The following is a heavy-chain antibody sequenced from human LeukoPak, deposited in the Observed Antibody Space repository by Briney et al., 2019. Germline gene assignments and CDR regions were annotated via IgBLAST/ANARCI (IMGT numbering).Heavy chain of an antibody. CDR3: AKDDPYGEPFDY. D-gene: IGHD4-17*01. CDR1: GFTFSSYG. V-gene: IGHV3-30*02. CDR2: IRYDGSNK. J-gene: IGHJ4*02. Sequence: GGSLRLSCAASGFTFSSYGMHWVRQAPGKGLEWVAFIRYDGSNKYYADSVKSRFTISRDNSKNTLYLQMNSLRAEDTAVYYCAKDDPYGEPFDYWGQGTLVTVSS.